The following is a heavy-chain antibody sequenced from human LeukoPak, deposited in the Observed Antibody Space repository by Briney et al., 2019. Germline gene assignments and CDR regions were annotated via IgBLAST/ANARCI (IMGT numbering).Heavy chain of an antibody. Sequence: SETLSLTCTVSGGSISSYYGSWIRQPPGKGLEWIGYIYYSGSTNYNPSLKSRVTISVDTSKNQFSLKLSSVTAADTAVYYCARDPGEGIAAAGPIIWGQGTLVTVSS. J-gene: IGHJ4*02. CDR1: GGSISSYY. V-gene: IGHV4-59*01. D-gene: IGHD6-13*01. CDR3: ARDPGEGIAAAGPII. CDR2: IYYSGST.